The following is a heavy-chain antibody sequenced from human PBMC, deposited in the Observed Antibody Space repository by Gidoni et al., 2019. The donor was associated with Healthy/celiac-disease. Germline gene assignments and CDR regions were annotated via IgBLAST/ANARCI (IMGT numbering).Heavy chain of an antibody. CDR2: INHSGST. V-gene: IGHV4-34*01. CDR1: GGSFSGYY. CDR3: ARGLFGNRYFDWLLRGFDY. D-gene: IGHD3-9*01. J-gene: IGHJ4*02. Sequence: QVQLQQWGAGLLKPSETLSLTCAVYGGSFSGYYWSWFRQPPGKGLELIGEINHSGSTNYNPSLKSRVNITVDTSKNQFSLKLSSVTAADTAVYYCARGLFGNRYFDWLLRGFDYWGQGTLVTVSS.